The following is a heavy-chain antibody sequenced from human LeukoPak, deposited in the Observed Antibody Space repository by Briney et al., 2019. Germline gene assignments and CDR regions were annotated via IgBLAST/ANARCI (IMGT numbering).Heavy chain of an antibody. J-gene: IGHJ4*02. V-gene: IGHV3-9*01. CDR3: AKDPGYSGSYYFDY. D-gene: IGHD1-26*01. CDR1: GFTFDDDA. CDR2: ISWNSGSI. Sequence: GRSLRLSCAASGFTFDDDAMHWVRQAPGKGLEWVSGISWNSGSIGYADSVKGRFTISRDNAKNSLYLQMNSLRAEDTALYYCAKDPGYSGSYYFDYWGQGTLVTVSS.